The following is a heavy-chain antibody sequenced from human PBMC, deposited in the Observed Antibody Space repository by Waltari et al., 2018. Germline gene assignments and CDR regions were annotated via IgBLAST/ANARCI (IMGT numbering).Heavy chain of an antibody. D-gene: IGHD1-7*01. CDR3: ARVSQAGTTGYWFDT. Sequence: QVQLQESGPGLVKPSETLSLTCSVSGCPVSGFFWGWIRQSPEKGRESIGYIYYSGATFYNPSLKSRLTISLDTSRTQFSLTLASVTAADSAIYYCARVSQAGTTGYWFDTWGPGTLVTVSS. CDR1: GCPVSGFF. V-gene: IGHV4-59*02. CDR2: IYYSGAT. J-gene: IGHJ5*02.